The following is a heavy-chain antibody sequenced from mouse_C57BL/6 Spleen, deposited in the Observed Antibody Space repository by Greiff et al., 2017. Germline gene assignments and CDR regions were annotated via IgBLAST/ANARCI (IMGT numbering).Heavy chain of an antibody. J-gene: IGHJ4*01. Sequence: VQLQQSGAELARPGASVKLSCQASGYTFTSSGISWVKQRTGQGLEWIGEIYPRSGNPYYNEKFKGKAPLTADKSSSTAYMGLRSVTSEDSAGYCCARTPPGLYYAMDYWGQGTSGTVSS. CDR2: IYPRSGNP. V-gene: IGHV1-81*01. CDR1: GYTFTSSG. CDR3: ARTPPGLYYAMDY.